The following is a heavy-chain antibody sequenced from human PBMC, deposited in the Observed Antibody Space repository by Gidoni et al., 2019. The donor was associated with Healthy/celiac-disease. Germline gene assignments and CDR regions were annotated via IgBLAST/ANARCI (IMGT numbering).Heavy chain of an antibody. J-gene: IGHJ4*02. CDR2: IKSQTDGVTT. Sequence: EVQLVETGGGSVKPGGSLRLSCAASGFTFSNAWMSWGRQAPWKGLEWVGRIKSQTDGVTTDSAAPVKGRFTISSDESKNTLYLQMNRLKTEDTALYYCTTYRGYSYGTYYYFDYWGQGTLVTVSS. CDR3: TTYRGYSYGTYYYFDY. V-gene: IGHV3-15*01. CDR1: GFTFSNAW. D-gene: IGHD5-18*01.